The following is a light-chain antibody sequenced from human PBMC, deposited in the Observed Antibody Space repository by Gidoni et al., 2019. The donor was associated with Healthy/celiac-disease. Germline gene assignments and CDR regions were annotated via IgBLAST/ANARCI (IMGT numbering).Light chain of an antibody. CDR2: AAY. CDR1: QGISSY. J-gene: IGKJ3*01. Sequence: DIQLTQSPSFLSASVGDRVTITCRASQGISSYLAWYQQKPGKAPKLLIYAAYTLQSGFPSRFSVSGSGTEFPLTFSSLQPEDFATYYCQQLNSYPRGFTFGPGTKVEIK. CDR3: QQLNSYPRGFT. V-gene: IGKV1-9*01.